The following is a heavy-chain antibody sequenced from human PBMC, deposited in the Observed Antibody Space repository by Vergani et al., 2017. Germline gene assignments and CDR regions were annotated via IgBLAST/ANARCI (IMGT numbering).Heavy chain of an antibody. CDR1: GGSISSSSYY. Sequence: QLQLQESGPGLVKPSETLSLTCTVSGGSISSSSYYWGWLRQPPGKGLEWIGSIYYSGSTYYNPSLKSRVTISVDTYKNQFSLKLSSVTAADTAVYYCAREGVIAAATGDWGQGTLVTVSS. CDR2: IYYSGST. CDR3: AREGVIAAATGD. J-gene: IGHJ4*02. D-gene: IGHD6-13*01. V-gene: IGHV4-39*07.